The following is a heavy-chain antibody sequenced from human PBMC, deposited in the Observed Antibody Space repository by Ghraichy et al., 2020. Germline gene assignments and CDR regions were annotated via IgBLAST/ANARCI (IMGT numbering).Heavy chain of an antibody. CDR3: AKDSGDSGYLYNWFDP. CDR1: GFTFDDYA. CDR2: ISWNSDTI. J-gene: IGHJ5*02. D-gene: IGHD5-12*01. Sequence: GGSLRLSCAASGFTFDDYAMHWVRQVPGKGLEWVSGISWNSDTIGYADSVKGRFTISRDNAKNSLYLQMNSLRVEDTALYYCAKDSGDSGYLYNWFDPWGQGTLVTVSS. V-gene: IGHV3-9*01.